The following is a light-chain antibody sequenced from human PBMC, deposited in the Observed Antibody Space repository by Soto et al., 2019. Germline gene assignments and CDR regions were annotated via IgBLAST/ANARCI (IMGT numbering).Light chain of an antibody. J-gene: IGLJ1*01. Sequence: QSALTQPASVSGSPGQSVTISCIGTSADVGAYNYVSWYQQHPGKAPKLMIYEVSNRPSGVSNRLSGSKSGNTASLTISGLQAEDEADYYCSSRAASNTYVFGGGTKLTVL. CDR1: SADVGAYNY. CDR3: SSRAASNTYV. V-gene: IGLV2-14*01. CDR2: EVS.